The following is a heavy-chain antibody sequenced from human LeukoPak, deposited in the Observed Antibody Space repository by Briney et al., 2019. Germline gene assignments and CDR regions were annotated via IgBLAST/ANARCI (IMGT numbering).Heavy chain of an antibody. CDR2: IYPGDSDT. Sequence: GESLKISCKGSGYRFTSYWIGWVRQMPGKGLEWMGIIYPGDSDTRYSPSFQGQVTISADKSISTAYLPWSSLKASDTAMYYFARMGGEWFGELLQYYYYMAVWGKGTTVTVSS. V-gene: IGHV5-51*01. CDR1: GYRFTSYW. J-gene: IGHJ6*03. CDR3: ARMGGEWFGELLQYYYYMAV. D-gene: IGHD3-10*01.